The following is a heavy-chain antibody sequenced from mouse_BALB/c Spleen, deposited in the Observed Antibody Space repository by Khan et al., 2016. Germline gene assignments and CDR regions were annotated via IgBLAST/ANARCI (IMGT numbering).Heavy chain of an antibody. CDR2: IDPANVNT. CDR3: TREGYYPY. V-gene: IGHV14-3*02. CDR1: GFNIKDTY. J-gene: IGHJ2*01. Sequence: VQLQQSGAELVKPGASVKLSCTAPGFNIKDTYMHWVKQRPEQGLEWIGRIDPANVNTKYDPKFQGKATITADTSSNTAYLQLSSLTSEDTAVYYCTREGYYPYWGQGTTLTVSS. D-gene: IGHD2-3*01.